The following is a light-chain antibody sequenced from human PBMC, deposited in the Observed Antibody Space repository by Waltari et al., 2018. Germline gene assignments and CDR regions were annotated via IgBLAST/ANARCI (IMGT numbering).Light chain of an antibody. CDR1: QSVSNY. Sequence: EIVLTQSPATLFLSPGERATLSCRASQSVSNYLAWYQQKPGQAPRLLIYDASNRATGIPARFRASGSATDFTLTISSLEPEDFAVYYCQQRSNWPLFTFGGGTKVEIK. J-gene: IGKJ4*01. V-gene: IGKV3-11*01. CDR2: DAS. CDR3: QQRSNWPLFT.